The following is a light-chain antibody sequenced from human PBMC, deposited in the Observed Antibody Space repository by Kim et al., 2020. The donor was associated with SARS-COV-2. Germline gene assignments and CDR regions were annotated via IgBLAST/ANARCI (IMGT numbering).Light chain of an antibody. CDR2: EVK. Sequence: QSALTQPPSASGSPGQSVTISCSGISSDVGDYPYVSWYQQHPGRAPKLIIYEVKYRPSGVPARFSVSKSGDTASLTVSGLQAEDEADYYCSSSAGSNNLVFGGGTQLTVL. CDR3: SSSAGSNNLV. V-gene: IGLV2-8*01. J-gene: IGLJ3*02. CDR1: SSDVGDYPY.